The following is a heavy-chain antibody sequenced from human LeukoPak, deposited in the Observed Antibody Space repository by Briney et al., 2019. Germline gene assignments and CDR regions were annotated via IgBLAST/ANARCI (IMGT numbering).Heavy chain of an antibody. CDR3: ARTSSF. Sequence: GGSLRLSCAASGFTFSDYSMNWVRQAPWKGLEWVSYISTTGSPIYYADSVKGRFTISRDNAENSLYLQMNSLRAEDTAVYYCARTSSFWGQGTLVTVSS. J-gene: IGHJ4*02. V-gene: IGHV3-48*04. D-gene: IGHD1-26*01. CDR2: ISTTGSPI. CDR1: GFTFSDYS.